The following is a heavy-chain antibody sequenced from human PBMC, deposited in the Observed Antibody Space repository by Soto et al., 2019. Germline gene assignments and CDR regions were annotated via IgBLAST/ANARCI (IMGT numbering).Heavy chain of an antibody. CDR3: ARDRAGAQYGLDV. V-gene: IGHV3-48*01. CDR2: ISSSSSTI. D-gene: IGHD1-26*01. Sequence: EVQLVESGGGLVQPGGSLRLSCAASGFTFSSYSMNWVRQAPGKGLEWVSYISSSSSTIYYVDSVKGRFTISRDNAKNSRYLQMNSLRGEGTAVYYCARDRAGAQYGLDVWGQGTTVTVSS. J-gene: IGHJ6*02. CDR1: GFTFSSYS.